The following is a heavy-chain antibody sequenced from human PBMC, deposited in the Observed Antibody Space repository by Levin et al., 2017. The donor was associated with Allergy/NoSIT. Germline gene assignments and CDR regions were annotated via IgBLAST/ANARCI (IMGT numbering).Heavy chain of an antibody. CDR1: GFTFDDYA. V-gene: IGHV3-9*01. CDR2: ISWNSGST. D-gene: IGHD3-10*02. CDR3: TKDWTVRAFDAFDV. Sequence: AGGSLRLSCATSGFTFDDYAMYWVRQAPGKGLEWVSTISWNSGSTAYADSVKGRFIISRDNAKNSLYLQMNSLRAEDTALYYCTKDWTVRAFDAFDVWGQGTMVTVSS. J-gene: IGHJ3*01.